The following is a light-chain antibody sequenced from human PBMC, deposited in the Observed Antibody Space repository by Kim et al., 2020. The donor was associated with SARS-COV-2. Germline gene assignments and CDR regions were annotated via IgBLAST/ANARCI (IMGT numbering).Light chain of an antibody. CDR3: QQYDNLPRA. Sequence: ASVGDRVTITCQASQDIINYLNWFQQKPGQAPKLLFYDASNLETGVPSRFSGSGSWTDFTFTISSLQPEDIATYYCQQYDNLPRAFGQGTKVDIK. J-gene: IGKJ1*01. V-gene: IGKV1-33*01. CDR1: QDIINY. CDR2: DAS.